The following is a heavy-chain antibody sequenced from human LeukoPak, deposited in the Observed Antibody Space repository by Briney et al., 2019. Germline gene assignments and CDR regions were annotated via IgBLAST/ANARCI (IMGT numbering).Heavy chain of an antibody. CDR1: GFTFSSYS. CDR3: ARDRDYGASPPGY. V-gene: IGHV3-21*01. J-gene: IGHJ4*02. D-gene: IGHD4-17*01. Sequence: SGGSLRLSCAASGFTFSSYSMNWVRQAPGKGLEWVSSISSSSSYIYYTDSVKGRFTISRDNAKNSLYLQMNSLRAEDTAVYYCARDRDYGASPPGYWGQGTLVTVSS. CDR2: ISSSSSYI.